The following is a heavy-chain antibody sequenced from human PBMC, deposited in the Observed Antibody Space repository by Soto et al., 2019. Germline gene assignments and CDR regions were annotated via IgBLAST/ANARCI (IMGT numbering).Heavy chain of an antibody. CDR3: ARSQGFLYDSSGYYPRPFDY. Sequence: PGESVKISCNGSGYSFTSYWIGWVRQMPGKGLEWTGIIYPGDSDTRYSPSFQGQVTISADKSISTAYLQWSSLKASDTAMYYCARSQGFLYDSSGYYPRPFDYWGQGTLVTVSS. CDR1: GYSFTSYW. V-gene: IGHV5-51*01. D-gene: IGHD3-22*01. J-gene: IGHJ4*02. CDR2: IYPGDSDT.